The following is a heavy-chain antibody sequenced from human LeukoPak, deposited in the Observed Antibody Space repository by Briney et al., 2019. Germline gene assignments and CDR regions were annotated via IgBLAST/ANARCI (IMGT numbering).Heavy chain of an antibody. D-gene: IGHD3-9*01. CDR3: ARDSIRYFDWLFQTYYYYGMDV. J-gene: IGHJ6*04. Sequence: PGGSLRLSCAASGFTFSSYSMNWVRQAPGKGLEWVSSISSSSSYIYYADSVKGRFTISRDNAKNSLYLQMNSLRAEDKAVYYCARDSIRYFDWLFQTYYYYGMDVWGKGTTVTVSS. CDR1: GFTFSSYS. CDR2: ISSSSSYI. V-gene: IGHV3-21*01.